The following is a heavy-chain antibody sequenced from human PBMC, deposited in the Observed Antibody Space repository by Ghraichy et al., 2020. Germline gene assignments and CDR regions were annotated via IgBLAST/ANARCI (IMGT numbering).Heavy chain of an antibody. D-gene: IGHD6-13*01. Sequence: ASVKVSCKASGYTFTGYYMHWVRQAPGQGLEWMGWINPNSDGTNYAQKFQGRVTMTRDTSISTAYMELSRLRSDDTAVYYCARDLFIAAAGDFDLWGRGTLVTVSS. J-gene: IGHJ2*01. CDR1: GYTFTGYY. CDR3: ARDLFIAAAGDFDL. V-gene: IGHV1-2*02. CDR2: INPNSDGT.